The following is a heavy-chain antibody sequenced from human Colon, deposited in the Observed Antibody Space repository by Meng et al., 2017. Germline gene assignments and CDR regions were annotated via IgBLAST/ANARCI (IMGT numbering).Heavy chain of an antibody. V-gene: IGHV4-34*02. J-gene: IGHJ5*02. CDR2: IDHFGIS. CDR3: ATGLRHGDWFDP. Sequence: QGQIQQGGGGLLKPSEPLPLPGAVSGGSFSGFYWSWIRQPPGKGLEWIGEIDHFGISNYNSSLKGRLTMSVDTSKKQISLTLTSVTAADTAVYYCATGLRHGDWFDPWGPGTLVTVSS. CDR1: GGSFSGFY. D-gene: IGHD4-17*01.